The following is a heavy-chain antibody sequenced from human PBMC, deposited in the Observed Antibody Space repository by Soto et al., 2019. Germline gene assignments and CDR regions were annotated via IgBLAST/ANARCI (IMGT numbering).Heavy chain of an antibody. CDR2: ISYSGST. D-gene: IGHD3-3*01. J-gene: IGHJ4*02. V-gene: IGHV4-30-4*01. Sequence: SETLSLTCTVSGGSINSDHYYWSWLRQPPGKGLEWLGYISYSGSTYYNTSLKSRIVISVDTSKNQFSLKLISVTAADTAVYYCARAYDFWDGYYSAQYYFDFWGQGTLVTVSS. CDR1: GGSINSDHYY. CDR3: ARAYDFWDGYYSAQYYFDF.